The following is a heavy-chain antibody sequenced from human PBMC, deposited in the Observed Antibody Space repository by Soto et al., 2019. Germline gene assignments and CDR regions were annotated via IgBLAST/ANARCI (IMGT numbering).Heavy chain of an antibody. J-gene: IGHJ4*02. V-gene: IGHV2-5*01. CDR3: ARVSRARRPNGGDSDFDY. D-gene: IGHD2-21*02. CDR1: GFSLRTPGMF. Sequence: PTLVNPTQTLTLTCTFSGFSLRTPGMFVGWIRQHPGKALECLTIIYWNDDKRYWPSLKSRLTVTKDTSRNQVVLTMTNMVPVDTGTFYCARVSRARRPNGGDSDFDYWGQGTLVTVSS. CDR2: IYWNDDK.